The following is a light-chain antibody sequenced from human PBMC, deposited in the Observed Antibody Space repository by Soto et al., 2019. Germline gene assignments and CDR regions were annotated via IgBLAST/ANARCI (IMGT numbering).Light chain of an antibody. Sequence: QSVLTQPPSVSGAPGQRVTISCTGSSSNIGSDDDVHWYQQIAGTAHQLLIYGTTNRPSGVPDRFSGSKSDTSASLAITGLQSEDEADYYCLSYDSSLSGWVFGGGTKLTVL. J-gene: IGLJ3*02. CDR2: GTT. V-gene: IGLV1-40*01. CDR3: LSYDSSLSGWV. CDR1: SSNIGSDDD.